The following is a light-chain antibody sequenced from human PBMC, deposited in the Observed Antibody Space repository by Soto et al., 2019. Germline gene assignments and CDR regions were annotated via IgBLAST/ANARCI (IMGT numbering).Light chain of an antibody. V-gene: IGLV1-44*01. CDR3: AVWDDSLNGWV. J-gene: IGLJ3*02. CDR2: SNN. Sequence: QPVLTQPPSASGTAGQRVTISCSGSRSNIGTNTVHWYQQLPRTAPKLLIHSNNQRPSGVPDRFSGSKSGTSASLAISGLQSEDEADYYCAVWDDSLNGWVFGGGTQLTVL. CDR1: RSNIGTNT.